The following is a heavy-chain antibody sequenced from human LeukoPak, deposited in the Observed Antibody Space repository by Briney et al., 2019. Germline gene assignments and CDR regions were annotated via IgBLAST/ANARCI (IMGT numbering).Heavy chain of an antibody. J-gene: IGHJ4*02. V-gene: IGHV4-59*08. D-gene: IGHD6-19*01. Sequence: PSETLSLTCTVSGGSISTYYWSWIRQPPGKGLEWTGYVYYNGNTNYNPSLKSRVTISVDTSKNQFSLKLSSVTAADTAVYFCARRVAVTARYYFDFWGQGTLVTVSS. CDR2: VYYNGNT. CDR3: ARRVAVTARYYFDF. CDR1: GGSISTYY.